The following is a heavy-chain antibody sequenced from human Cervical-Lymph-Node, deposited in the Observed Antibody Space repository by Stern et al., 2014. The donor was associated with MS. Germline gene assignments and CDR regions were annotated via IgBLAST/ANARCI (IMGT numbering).Heavy chain of an antibody. Sequence: QVQLVQSGGGVVRPGASLTISCAASGFAFDKYGMHWVRQAPGKGLEWLSVIWYDGSVRYYGDSVKGRFTISRDNSNNTLYLQMNSLRVEDTAVYYCVRSQWPYDSSSYFTHWGEGTLVTLSS. V-gene: IGHV3-33*01. D-gene: IGHD6-19*01. CDR2: IWYDGSVR. J-gene: IGHJ4*02. CDR3: VRSQWPYDSSSYFTH. CDR1: GFAFDKYG.